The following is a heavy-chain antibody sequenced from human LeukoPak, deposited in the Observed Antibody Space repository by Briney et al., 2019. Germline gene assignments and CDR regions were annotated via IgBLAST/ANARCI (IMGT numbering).Heavy chain of an antibody. CDR1: GGSISSGSYY. CDR2: INTSGST. Sequence: PSETLSLTCTVSGGSISSGSYYWSWIRQPAGKGLEWIGRINTSGSTNYNPSLKSRVTISVDTSKNQFSLKLSSVTAADTAVYYCARDTGTVITGDNWFDPWGQGTLVTVSS. J-gene: IGHJ5*02. D-gene: IGHD4-17*01. V-gene: IGHV4-61*02. CDR3: ARDTGTVITGDNWFDP.